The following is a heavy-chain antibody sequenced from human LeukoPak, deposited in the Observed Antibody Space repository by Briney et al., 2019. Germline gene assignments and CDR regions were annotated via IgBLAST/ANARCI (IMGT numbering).Heavy chain of an antibody. V-gene: IGHV1-69*04. Sequence: SVKVSCKASGGTFSSYAISWVRQAPGQGLEWMGRIIPILGIANYAQKFQGRVTITADKSTSTAYMELSRLSSDDTAVYYCATARDILTTISVGGFDYWGQGTLVTVSS. CDR2: IIPILGIA. CDR3: ATARDILTTISVGGFDY. D-gene: IGHD5-12*01. CDR1: GGTFSSYA. J-gene: IGHJ4*02.